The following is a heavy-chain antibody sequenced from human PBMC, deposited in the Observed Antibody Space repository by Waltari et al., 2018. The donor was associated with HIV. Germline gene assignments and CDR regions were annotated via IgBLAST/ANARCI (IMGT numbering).Heavy chain of an antibody. D-gene: IGHD2-2*01. CDR2: INHSGST. CDR3: ARGYCSSTSCYHYFDY. CDR1: GGSFSGSY. Sequence: QVQLQQWGAGLLKPSETLSLTCAVYGGSFSGSYWSWIRQPPGKGLEWIGEINHSGSTNYNPSLKSRVTISVDTSKNQFSLKLSSVTAADTAVYYCARGYCSSTSCYHYFDYWGQGTLVTVSS. J-gene: IGHJ4*02. V-gene: IGHV4-34*01.